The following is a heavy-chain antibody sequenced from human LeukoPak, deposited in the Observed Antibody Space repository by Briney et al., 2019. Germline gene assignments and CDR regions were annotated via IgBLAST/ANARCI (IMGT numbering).Heavy chain of an antibody. CDR1: GYTFTSYD. CDR2: MNPNSGNT. J-gene: IGHJ5*02. V-gene: IGHV1-8*01. D-gene: IGHD1-26*01. Sequence: ASVKVSCKASGYTFTSYDINWVRQATGQGLEWIGWMNPNSGNTGYAQKFQGRVTMTRNTSISTAYMELSSLRSEDTAVYYCAREGRPHSGSYYWFDPWGQGTLVTVSS. CDR3: AREGRPHSGSYYWFDP.